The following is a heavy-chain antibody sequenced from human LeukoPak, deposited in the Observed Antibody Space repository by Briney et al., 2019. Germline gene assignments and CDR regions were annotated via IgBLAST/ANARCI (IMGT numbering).Heavy chain of an antibody. Sequence: SETLSLTCTVSGGSISSSSYYWGWIRQPPGKGLEWIGSIYYSGSTYYNPSLKSRVTISVDTSKNQFSLKLSSVTAADTAVYYCARHQQQLVYNWFDPWGQGTLVTVSS. CDR1: GGSISSSSYY. V-gene: IGHV4-39*01. CDR2: IYYSGST. D-gene: IGHD6-13*01. CDR3: ARHQQQLVYNWFDP. J-gene: IGHJ5*02.